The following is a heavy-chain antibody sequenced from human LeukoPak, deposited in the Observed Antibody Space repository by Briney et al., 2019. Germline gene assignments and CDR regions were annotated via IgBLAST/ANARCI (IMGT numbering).Heavy chain of an antibody. Sequence: PGGSLRLSCAASGFTFDDYAMHWVRQAPGKGLEWVSGISWNSGSIGYADSVKGRFTISRDNAKNSLYLQMNSLRAEDTALYYCAKDSVGRLAVAGTSDYWGQGTLVTVSS. D-gene: IGHD6-19*01. CDR2: ISWNSGSI. CDR3: AKDSVGRLAVAGTSDY. J-gene: IGHJ4*02. V-gene: IGHV3-9*01. CDR1: GFTFDDYA.